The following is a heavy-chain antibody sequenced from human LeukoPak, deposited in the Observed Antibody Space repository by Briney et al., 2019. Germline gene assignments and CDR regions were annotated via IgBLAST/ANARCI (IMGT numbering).Heavy chain of an antibody. V-gene: IGHV1-8*02. CDR2: MNPNSGNT. Sequence: ASVKVSCKASGYTFTSYGISWVRQATGQGLEWMGWMNPNSGNTGYAQKFQGRVTMTRNTSISTAYMELSSLRSEDTAVYYCARPGIAAAEIYYYYGMDVWGQGTTVTVSS. CDR1: GYTFTSYG. CDR3: ARPGIAAAEIYYYYGMDV. J-gene: IGHJ6*02. D-gene: IGHD6-13*01.